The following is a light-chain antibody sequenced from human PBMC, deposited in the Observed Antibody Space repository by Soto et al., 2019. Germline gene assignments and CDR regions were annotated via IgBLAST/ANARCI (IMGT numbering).Light chain of an antibody. J-gene: IGKJ5*01. CDR3: QQYGSAPLIT. V-gene: IGKV3-20*01. Sequence: EIGLTHSPGALSLSPGERATLSCIASQSVSSSYLAWYQQKPGQAPRLLIYGASSRATGIPDRFSGSGSGTDFTLTISRLEPEDFAVYYCQQYGSAPLITFGQGRRLEIK. CDR1: QSVSSSY. CDR2: GAS.